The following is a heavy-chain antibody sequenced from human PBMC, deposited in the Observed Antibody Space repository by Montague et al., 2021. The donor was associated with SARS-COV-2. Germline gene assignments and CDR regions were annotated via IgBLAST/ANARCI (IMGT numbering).Heavy chain of an antibody. V-gene: IGHV4-59*08. CDR3: ARHLMGALSYYMDV. J-gene: IGHJ6*03. CDR2: IYQTGST. D-gene: IGHD2/OR15-2a*01. CDR1: GGSINGYY. Sequence: SETLSLTCTVSGGSINGYYWTWVRQSPGKGLEWIGYIYQTGSTKYNPSLNSRATMSLDTSNNQFSLKLSSVTAADTAVYYCARHLMGALSYYMDVWGKGTTVTVSS.